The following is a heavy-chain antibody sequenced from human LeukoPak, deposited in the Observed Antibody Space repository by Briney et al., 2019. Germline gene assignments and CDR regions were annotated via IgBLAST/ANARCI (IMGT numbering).Heavy chain of an antibody. J-gene: IGHJ3*02. D-gene: IGHD1-1*01. Sequence: SETLSLTCTVSGGSINSYYGSWIRQPPGKGLEWIGYIYYSGSTNYNPSLKSRVTISVDTSKNQFSLKLSSVTAADTAVYYCARDESGTSAFDIWGQGTMVTVSS. CDR3: ARDESGTSAFDI. CDR2: IYYSGST. CDR1: GGSINSYY. V-gene: IGHV4-59*01.